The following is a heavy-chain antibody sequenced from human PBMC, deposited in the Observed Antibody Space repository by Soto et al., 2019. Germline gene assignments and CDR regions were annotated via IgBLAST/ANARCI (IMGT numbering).Heavy chain of an antibody. Sequence: QVQLVESGGGVVQPGRSLRLSCASSGFSFSTHGMQWVRQAPGKGLEWVAIISYDGFIKYSADDVKGRFTISRDNSKNTLFLQMDSLIAEDSAVYYCAKDLKASGGHSGTLNYYYGMDVWGQGTTVIVSS. D-gene: IGHD3-10*01. CDR2: ISYDGFIK. J-gene: IGHJ6*02. CDR1: GFSFSTHG. CDR3: AKDLKASGGHSGTLNYYYGMDV. V-gene: IGHV3-30*18.